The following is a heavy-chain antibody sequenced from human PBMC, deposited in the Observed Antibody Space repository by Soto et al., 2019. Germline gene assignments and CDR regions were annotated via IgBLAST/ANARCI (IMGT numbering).Heavy chain of an antibody. Sequence: GGSLRLSCAASGFTFSSYWMLWVRQAPGKGLVWVSRINSDGSSTSYADSVKGRFTISRDNAKNTLYLQMNSLRAEDTAVYYCARKGSGWYDAFDIWGQGTMVTVSS. J-gene: IGHJ3*02. CDR1: GFTFSSYW. D-gene: IGHD6-19*01. CDR3: ARKGSGWYDAFDI. CDR2: INSDGSST. V-gene: IGHV3-74*01.